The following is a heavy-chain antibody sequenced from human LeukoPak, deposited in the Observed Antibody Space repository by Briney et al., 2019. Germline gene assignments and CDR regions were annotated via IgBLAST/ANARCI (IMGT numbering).Heavy chain of an antibody. CDR2: ISAYNGNT. J-gene: IGHJ4*02. D-gene: IGHD1-7*01. V-gene: IGHV1-18*01. CDR3: ARGEGRTTELPFDY. CDR1: GYTFTSYG. Sequence: ASVKVSCKASGYTFTSYGLSWVRQAPGQGLEWMGWISAYNGNTNYAQKLQGRVTMTTDTSTSTAYMELRSLRSDDTAVYYCARGEGRTTELPFDYWGQGTLVTVSS.